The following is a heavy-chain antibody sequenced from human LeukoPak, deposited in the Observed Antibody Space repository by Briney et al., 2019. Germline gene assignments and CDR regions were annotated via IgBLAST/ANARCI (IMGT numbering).Heavy chain of an antibody. CDR2: ISWNSGNI. J-gene: IGHJ4*02. D-gene: IGHD3-10*01. V-gene: IGHV3-9*01. Sequence: GGSLRLSCAASGFTFDDYAMHWVRQAPGKGLEWVSGISWNSGNIGYADSVKGRFTISRDNAKNSLYLQMNSLRAEDTALYYCAKDYYGSGSYPRTHFDYWGQGTLVTVSS. CDR1: GFTFDDYA. CDR3: AKDYYGSGSYPRTHFDY.